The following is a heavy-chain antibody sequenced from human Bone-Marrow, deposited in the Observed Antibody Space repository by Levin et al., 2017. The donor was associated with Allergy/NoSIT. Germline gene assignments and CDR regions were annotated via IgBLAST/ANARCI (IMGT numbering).Heavy chain of an antibody. D-gene: IGHD7-27*01. Sequence: GESLKISCKASGYTFTTHGITWVRQAPGQGLEWMGWISAYNGYTTSAQKLQGRVTMTTDTSTSTAYMELRSLRSDDTAVYYCARSRTKLGPTLDYFDYWGQGTLVTVSS. CDR1: GYTFTTHG. J-gene: IGHJ4*02. CDR2: ISAYNGYT. V-gene: IGHV1-18*01. CDR3: ARSRTKLGPTLDYFDY.